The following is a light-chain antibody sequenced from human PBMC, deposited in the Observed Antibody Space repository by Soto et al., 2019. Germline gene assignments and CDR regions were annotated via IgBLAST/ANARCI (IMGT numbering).Light chain of an antibody. J-gene: IGKJ3*01. V-gene: IGKV3-20*01. CDR2: GAS. CDR1: QSVSSNY. CDR3: RQYCSTPRFT. Sequence: EIVLTQSPGTLSLSPGERATLSCRASQSVSSNYLAWYQQKPGQAPRLLIYGASSRATGIPDRFSGSGSGREVSLTISSLEHEEVAVFYCRQYCSTPRFTFGPGTKVDIK.